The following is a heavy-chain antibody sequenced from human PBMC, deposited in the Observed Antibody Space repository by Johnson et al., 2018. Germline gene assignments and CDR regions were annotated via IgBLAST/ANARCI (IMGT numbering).Heavy chain of an antibody. CDR2: LNPDSGKT. CDR3: ARRVHLGAFEI. Sequence: QVQLVQSGAEVKKPGASVKVACKASGYNFISYDVSWVRQASGQGLEWMGWLNPDSGKTGYAQQFQGRVTMTRNISVNTVYMDLSRLTSEDTALYFCARRVHLGAFEIWGQGTVVTVSS. V-gene: IGHV1-8*01. CDR1: GYNFISYD. J-gene: IGHJ3*02. D-gene: IGHD3-16*01.